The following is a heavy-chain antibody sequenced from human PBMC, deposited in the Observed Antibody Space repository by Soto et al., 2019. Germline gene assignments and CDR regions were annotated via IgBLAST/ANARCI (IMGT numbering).Heavy chain of an antibody. Sequence: EVQLLESGGGLVQPGGSLRLSCAASGFTFSSYAMSWVRQAPGKGLEWVSAISGSGGSTYYADSVKGRFTLSRDNSKNTLYLQMNSLRADDTAVYYCAKSSSKWRYYFDYWGQGGLVTVSS. J-gene: IGHJ4*02. CDR2: ISGSGGST. V-gene: IGHV3-23*01. CDR3: AKSSSKWRYYFDY. CDR1: GFTFSSYA. D-gene: IGHD2-15*01.